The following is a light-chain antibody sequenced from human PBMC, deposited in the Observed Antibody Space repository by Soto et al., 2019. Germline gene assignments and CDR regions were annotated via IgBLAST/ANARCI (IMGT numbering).Light chain of an antibody. CDR2: DTS. CDR1: QSFGTN. J-gene: IGKJ4*01. V-gene: IGKV3-15*01. Sequence: DIVLPQSPVPLSVSPGEEATLSCRASQSFGTNLGWYQQKSGQAPRLLIYDTSIRATGVPARFSGSRSGAEFTLSISGLQSEAFAVYYCQHDFTWQPNFGGGTKVESK. CDR3: QHDFTWQPN.